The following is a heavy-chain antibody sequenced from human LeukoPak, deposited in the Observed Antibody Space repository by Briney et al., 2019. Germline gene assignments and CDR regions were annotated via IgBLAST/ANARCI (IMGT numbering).Heavy chain of an antibody. J-gene: IGHJ4*02. CDR1: GFPFSSYG. Sequence: GGSLRLSCAASGFPFSSYGMHWVRQAPGKGLEWVAFIRYDGSNKYYADSVKGRFTISRDNSKNTLYLQMNSLRAEDTAVYYCARDYGGSSPFDYWGQGTLVTVSS. V-gene: IGHV3-30*02. CDR2: IRYDGSNK. CDR3: ARDYGGSSPFDY. D-gene: IGHD4-23*01.